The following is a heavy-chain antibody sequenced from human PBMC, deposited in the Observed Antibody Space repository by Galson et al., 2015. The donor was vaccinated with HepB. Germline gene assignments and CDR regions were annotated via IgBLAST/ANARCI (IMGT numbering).Heavy chain of an antibody. Sequence: SVKVSCKASGYTFTSYGISWVRQAPGQGLEWMGWISAYNGNTNYAQKLQGRVTMTTDTSTITAYMELRSLRSDDTAVYYCARNKDFWSGFYGMDVWGQGTTVIVSS. J-gene: IGHJ6*02. V-gene: IGHV1-18*01. D-gene: IGHD3-3*01. CDR1: GYTFTSYG. CDR2: ISAYNGNT. CDR3: ARNKDFWSGFYGMDV.